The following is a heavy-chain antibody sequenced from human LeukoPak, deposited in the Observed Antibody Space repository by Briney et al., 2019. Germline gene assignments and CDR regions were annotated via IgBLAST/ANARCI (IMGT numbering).Heavy chain of an antibody. CDR2: ISGSGGDT. V-gene: IGHV3-23*01. J-gene: IGHJ4*02. CDR1: GFTFSNFL. Sequence: PGGSLRLSRAASGFTFSNFLMTWVRQAPGKGPEWVSAISGSGGDTYYADSVKGRFTISRDNSKNTLYLQMNSLRAEDTAVYYCAKKGATTGDFDYWGQGTLVTVSS. D-gene: IGHD1-26*01. CDR3: AKKGATTGDFDY.